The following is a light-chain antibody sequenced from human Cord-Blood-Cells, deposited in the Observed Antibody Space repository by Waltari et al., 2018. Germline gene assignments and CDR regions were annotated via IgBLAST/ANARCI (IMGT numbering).Light chain of an antibody. V-gene: IGKV1-39*01. Sequence: DIQMTQTPSSLSAPVGDRVTITCRASQSISIYLNWYQQKPGKAPKLLIYAAPSLQSGVPSRFSGSGSGTDFTLTISSLQPEDFATYYCQQSYSTHTFGQGTKLEI. CDR3: QQSYSTHT. J-gene: IGKJ2*01. CDR2: AAP. CDR1: QSISIY.